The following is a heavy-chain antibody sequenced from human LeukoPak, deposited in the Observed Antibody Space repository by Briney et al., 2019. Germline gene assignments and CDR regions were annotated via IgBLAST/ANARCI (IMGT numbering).Heavy chain of an antibody. CDR2: INPNDGDT. CDR3: ARANFLYCSSSTCLFDY. D-gene: IGHD2-2*01. Sequence: ASVKVSCKASGDTFTDYYMHWVRQAPGQGFEWMGWINPNDGDTNYAQKFQGRVTMTRDTSISTAHMEVSRLRSDDTAVYYCARANFLYCSSSTCLFDYWGQGTLVTVSS. J-gene: IGHJ4*02. V-gene: IGHV1-2*02. CDR1: GDTFTDYY.